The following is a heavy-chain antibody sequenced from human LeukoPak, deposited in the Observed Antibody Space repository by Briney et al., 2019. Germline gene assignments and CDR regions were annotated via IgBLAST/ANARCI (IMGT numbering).Heavy chain of an antibody. CDR2: IYYSGST. CDR3: ARPHYGDYHVGAFDI. Sequence: SQTLSLTCTVSGGSISSGGYYWSWIRQHPGKGLEWIGYIYYSGSTYYNPSLKSRVTISIDTSKKQFSLRLRSVTAADTAVYYCARPHYGDYHVGAFDIWGQGTVVTVSS. D-gene: IGHD4-17*01. CDR1: GGSISSGGYY. V-gene: IGHV4-31*03. J-gene: IGHJ3*02.